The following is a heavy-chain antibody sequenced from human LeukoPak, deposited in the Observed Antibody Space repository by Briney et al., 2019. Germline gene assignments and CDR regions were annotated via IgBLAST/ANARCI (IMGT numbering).Heavy chain of an antibody. Sequence: SETLSLTCTVSGYSISSGYYWGWIRQPPGKGLEWIGSFYDSGNTYYNPSLKSRVTISVDTSKNQFSLKLSSVTAADTAVYYCARDTGIAAAMGKWFDPWGQGTLVTVSS. CDR1: GYSISSGYY. D-gene: IGHD6-13*01. CDR2: FYDSGNT. J-gene: IGHJ5*02. V-gene: IGHV4-38-2*02. CDR3: ARDTGIAAAMGKWFDP.